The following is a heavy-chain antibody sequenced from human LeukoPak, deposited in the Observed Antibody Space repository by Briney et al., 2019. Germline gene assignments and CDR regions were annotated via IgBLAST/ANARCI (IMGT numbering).Heavy chain of an antibody. V-gene: IGHV3-30-3*01. CDR3: ARYDARYGMDV. Sequence: PGGSLRLSCAASGFTFSSYAMHWVRQAPGKGLEWVAVISYDRSNKYYADSVKGRFTISRDNSKNTLYLQMNSLRAEDTAVYYCARYDARYGMDVWGQGTTVTVSS. J-gene: IGHJ6*02. CDR1: GFTFSSYA. CDR2: ISYDRSNK. D-gene: IGHD1-1*01.